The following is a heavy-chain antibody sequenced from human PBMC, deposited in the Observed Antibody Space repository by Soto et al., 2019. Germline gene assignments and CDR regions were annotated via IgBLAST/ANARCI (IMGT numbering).Heavy chain of an antibody. V-gene: IGHV4-59*01. D-gene: IGHD3-3*01. CDR3: ARRRYDDGLPYLGS. CDR2: IYYSGST. CDR1: GGSINSYF. J-gene: IGHJ4*02. Sequence: QVQLQESGPGLVKPSETLSLTCTVSGGSINSYFWTWIRQPPGKGLEWIGYIYYSGSTNYNPSLKCRVAIASEPTNNHPALTRSSVTAADAAVYYCARRRYDDGLPYLGSWGQGDLVTVSS.